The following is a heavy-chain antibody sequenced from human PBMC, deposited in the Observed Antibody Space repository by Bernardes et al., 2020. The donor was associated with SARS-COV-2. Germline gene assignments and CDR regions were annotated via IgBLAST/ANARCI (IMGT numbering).Heavy chain of an antibody. CDR1: RASISSSSNF. J-gene: IGHJ4*02. Sequence: SETLSLTCTVSRASISSSSNFWGWVRQSPGKGLEWIGTFFYGGSTYYNPSLRSRVAMPVDTSRNQFSLRLSSVTAADTAIYYCARDVVGKEDFWGQGTLVTVSS. CDR2: FFYGGST. V-gene: IGHV4-39*02. D-gene: IGHD6-6*01. CDR3: ARDVVGKEDF.